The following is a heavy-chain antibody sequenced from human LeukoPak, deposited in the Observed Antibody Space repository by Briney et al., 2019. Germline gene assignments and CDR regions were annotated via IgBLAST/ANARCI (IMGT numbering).Heavy chain of an antibody. D-gene: IGHD6-19*01. Sequence: SETLSLTCTVSGVSISSYYWSWIRQPAGKGLEWIGRIYTSGSTNHNPSLKSRVTMSVDKSKNQLSLKLNSVTAADTALYYCARGRPYNSGVPPWFDPWGQGTLVTVSS. J-gene: IGHJ5*02. CDR1: GVSISSYY. CDR3: ARGRPYNSGVPPWFDP. CDR2: IYTSGST. V-gene: IGHV4-4*07.